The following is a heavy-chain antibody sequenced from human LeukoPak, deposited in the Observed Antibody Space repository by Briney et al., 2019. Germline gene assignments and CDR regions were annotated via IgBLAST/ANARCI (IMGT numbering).Heavy chain of an antibody. CDR1: GYGFSAYW. Sequence: GGSLRLSCAASGYGFSAYWMSWVRQAPGKGLEWVANIKQDGSEKYYGDSVKGRFTISRDNAKNSVYLQMNSLRAEDTAVYYCARDGLTFDSWGQGTLVTVPS. V-gene: IGHV3-7*03. CDR2: IKQDGSEK. D-gene: IGHD3/OR15-3a*01. CDR3: ARDGLTFDS. J-gene: IGHJ4*02.